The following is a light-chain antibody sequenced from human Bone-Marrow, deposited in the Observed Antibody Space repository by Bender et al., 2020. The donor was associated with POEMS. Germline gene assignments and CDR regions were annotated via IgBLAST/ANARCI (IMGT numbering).Light chain of an antibody. J-gene: IGLJ2*01. CDR1: SSDVGSYNL. V-gene: IGLV2-8*01. CDR2: EVN. Sequence: QSALTQPASVSGSPGQSITISCTGTSSDVGSYNLVSWYQQHPGKAPKVMIYEVNKRPSGVPDRFSGSKSGNTASLTVSGLQAEDEADYYCSSYAGSHNLVFGGGTKLTVL. CDR3: SSYAGSHNLV.